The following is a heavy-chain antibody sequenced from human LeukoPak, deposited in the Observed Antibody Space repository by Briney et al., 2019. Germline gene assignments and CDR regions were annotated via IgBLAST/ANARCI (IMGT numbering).Heavy chain of an antibody. CDR1: GGSISSSSYY. J-gene: IGHJ4*02. D-gene: IGHD2-8*01. Sequence: SETLSLTCTVSGGSISSSSYYWGWIRQPPGKGLEWIGSIYYSGSTYYNPSLKSRVTISIDTSNNQFSLKLSSVTAADTAVYYCASVSYAYNFDYWGQGTLVTVSS. CDR3: ASVSYAYNFDY. V-gene: IGHV4-39*07. CDR2: IYYSGST.